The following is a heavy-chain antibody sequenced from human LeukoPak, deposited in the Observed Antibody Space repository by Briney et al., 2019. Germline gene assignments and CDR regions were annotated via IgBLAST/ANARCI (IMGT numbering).Heavy chain of an antibody. V-gene: IGHV1-18*01. D-gene: IGHD5-12*01. J-gene: IGHJ4*02. CDR2: ISASNGNT. CDR1: GYTFTSYG. CDR3: ARALSRGYSGYDYGLGY. Sequence: ASVKVSCKASGYTFTSYGITWVRQAPGQGLEWMGWISASNGNTNYAQKLQGRVTVTTETSTSTAYMELRSLRSDDTAVYYCARALSRGYSGYDYGLGYWGQGTLVTVSS.